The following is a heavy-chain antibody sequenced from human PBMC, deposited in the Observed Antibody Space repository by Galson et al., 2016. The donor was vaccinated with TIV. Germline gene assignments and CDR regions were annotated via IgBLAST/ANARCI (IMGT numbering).Heavy chain of an antibody. V-gene: IGHV6-1*01. J-gene: IGHJ3*02. Sequence: CAISGDSVSSDSAAWNWVRQSPSRGLEWLGRTYYRSRWDYDYKVSVKSRITINPDTSKNQFSLQLNSVTPEDTAVYYCTRAAGKNGASCYATCETFDIWGQGTMVTVSS. CDR2: TYYRSRWDY. CDR1: GDSVSSDSAA. CDR3: TRAAGKNGASCYATCETFDI. D-gene: IGHD2-2*01.